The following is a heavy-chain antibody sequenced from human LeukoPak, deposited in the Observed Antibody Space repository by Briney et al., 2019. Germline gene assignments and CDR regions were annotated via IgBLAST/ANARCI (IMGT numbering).Heavy chain of an antibody. CDR2: IYYSGST. J-gene: IGHJ6*03. V-gene: IGHV4-59*01. Sequence: SETLSLTCTVSGGSISSYYWSWIRQPPGKGLEWIGYIYYSGSTNYNPSLKSRVTISVDTSKNQFSLKLSSVTAADTTVYYCARVKANWNYKGLYYYYYMDVWGKGTTVTVSS. CDR3: ARVKANWNYKGLYYYYYMDV. D-gene: IGHD1-7*01. CDR1: GGSISSYY.